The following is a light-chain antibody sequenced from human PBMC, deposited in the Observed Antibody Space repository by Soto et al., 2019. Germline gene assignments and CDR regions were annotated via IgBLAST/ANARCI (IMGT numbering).Light chain of an antibody. CDR2: DDS. Sequence: SYELTQPPSVSVAPGQTARITCGGNNIGSKSVHWYQQRPGQAPVVVVYDDSARPSGIPERFSGSNSGNTATLTISRVEAGDEADYYCQVWVSSSDHVVFGGGTKVTVL. CDR3: QVWVSSSDHVV. CDR1: NIGSKS. V-gene: IGLV3-21*02. J-gene: IGLJ2*01.